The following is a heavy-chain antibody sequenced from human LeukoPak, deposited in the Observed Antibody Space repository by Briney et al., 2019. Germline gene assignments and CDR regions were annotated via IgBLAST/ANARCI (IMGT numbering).Heavy chain of an antibody. CDR1: GGSFSGYY. V-gene: IGHV4-34*01. CDR2: INHSGST. J-gene: IGHJ3*02. Sequence: KPSETLSLTCAVYGGSFSGYYWSWIRQPPGKGLEWIGEINHSGSTNYNPSLKSRVTISVDTSKNQFSLKLSSVTAADTAVYYCARDASVLLWFGPHGAFDIWGQGTMVTVSS. D-gene: IGHD3-10*01. CDR3: ARDASVLLWFGPHGAFDI.